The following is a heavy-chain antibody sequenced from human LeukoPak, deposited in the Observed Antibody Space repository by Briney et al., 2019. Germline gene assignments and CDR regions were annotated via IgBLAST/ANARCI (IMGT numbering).Heavy chain of an antibody. V-gene: IGHV3-74*01. D-gene: IGHD3-3*01. CDR2: INTDGSST. J-gene: IGHJ4*02. CDR1: GFTFSSYW. CDR3: ARADFWSGYSLDY. Sequence: GGSLRLSCAASGFTFSSYWMHWVRQAPGKGLVWVSRINTDGSSTSYADSVKGRFTISRDNAKNTLYLQMNSLRAEDTAVYYCARADFWSGYSLDYWGQGTLVTVSS.